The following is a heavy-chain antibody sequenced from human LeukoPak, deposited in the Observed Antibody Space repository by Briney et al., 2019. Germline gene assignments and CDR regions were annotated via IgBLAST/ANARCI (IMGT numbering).Heavy chain of an antibody. CDR2: IHYSGST. Sequence: SETLSLTCTVSGGSVSSGSYYWSWIRQPPGKGLEWIGYIHYSGSTNYNPSLKSRVTISVDTSKNQFSLKLSSVTAADTAVYYCARDYCSSTSCNTFDIWGQGAMVTVSS. V-gene: IGHV4-61*01. CDR3: ARDYCSSTSCNTFDI. CDR1: GGSVSSGSYY. J-gene: IGHJ3*02. D-gene: IGHD2-2*01.